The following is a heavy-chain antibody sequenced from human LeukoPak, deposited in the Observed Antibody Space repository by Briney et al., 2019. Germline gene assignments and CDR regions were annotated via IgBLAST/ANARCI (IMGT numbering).Heavy chain of an antibody. CDR2: IYHSGST. CDR1: GGSISSGGYS. D-gene: IGHD1-26*01. J-gene: IGHJ4*02. Sequence: PSQTLSLTCAVSGGSISSGGYSWSWIRQPPGKGLEWIGYIYHSGSTYYNPSLKSRVTISVDTSKNQFSLKLTSVTAADTAVYYCARVGSGNHDYWGQGTLVTVSS. CDR3: ARVGSGNHDY. V-gene: IGHV4-30-2*01.